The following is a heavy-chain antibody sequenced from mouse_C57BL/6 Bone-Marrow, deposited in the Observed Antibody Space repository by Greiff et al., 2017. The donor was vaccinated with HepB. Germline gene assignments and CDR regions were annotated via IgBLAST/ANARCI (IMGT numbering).Heavy chain of an antibody. CDR2: IRNKANNHAT. CDR1: GFTFSDAW. CDR3: TRGYDYDRSYFDY. Sequence: EVMLVESGGGLVQPGGSMKLSCAASGFTFSDAWMDWVRQSPEKGLEWVAEIRNKANNHATYYAESVKGRFTISRDDSKSSVYLQMNSLRAEDTGIYYCTRGYDYDRSYFDYWGQGTTLTVSS. V-gene: IGHV6-6*01. J-gene: IGHJ2*01. D-gene: IGHD2-4*01.